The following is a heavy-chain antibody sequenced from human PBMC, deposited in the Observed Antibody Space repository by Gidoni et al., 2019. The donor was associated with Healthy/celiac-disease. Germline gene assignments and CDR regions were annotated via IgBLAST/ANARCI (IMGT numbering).Heavy chain of an antibody. V-gene: IGHV3-30*03. D-gene: IGHD1-26*01. CDR1: GFTFSSYG. CDR3: ATEVLRDSGSCGLVY. J-gene: IGHJ4*02. CDR2: ISYDGSNK. Sequence: QVQLVESGGGVVQPGGSLRLSCAASGFTFSSYGMHCVRHDPGKALEWVAVISYDGSNKYYADSVQGRFTISRDNSKNTLYLQMNSLRAADTALYYCATEVLRDSGSCGLVYWGQGTLVTVSS.